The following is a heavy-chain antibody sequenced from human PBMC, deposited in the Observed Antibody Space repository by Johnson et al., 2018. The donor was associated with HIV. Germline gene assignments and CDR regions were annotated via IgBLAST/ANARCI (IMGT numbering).Heavy chain of an antibody. CDR1: GFTFSQAW. D-gene: IGHD3-16*01. Sequence: EVQLVESGGGLVKPGESLRLSCVASGFTFSQAWMSWVRQAPGKGLEWVARIKRETDLGTRDYAASVKGRFSISRDDSKNTLYLQMSNLKTDDTAVYYCTRGVNSEGGSIWGQGTMVTISS. CDR3: TRGVNSEGGSI. CDR2: IKRETDLGTR. V-gene: IGHV3-15*01. J-gene: IGHJ3*02.